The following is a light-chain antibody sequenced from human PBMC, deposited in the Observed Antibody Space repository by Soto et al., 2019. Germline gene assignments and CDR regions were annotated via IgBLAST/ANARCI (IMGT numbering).Light chain of an antibody. CDR2: KAS. Sequence: DIQMTQSPSILSASVGDRVTITCRASQSIGSWVAWYQQKPGRAPNLLIHKASHLQSGVPSRFSGSGSGTEFNLTISSLQPEDFATYYCQQYNSFIWTFGQGTKVDIK. V-gene: IGKV1-5*03. CDR1: QSIGSW. CDR3: QQYNSFIWT. J-gene: IGKJ1*01.